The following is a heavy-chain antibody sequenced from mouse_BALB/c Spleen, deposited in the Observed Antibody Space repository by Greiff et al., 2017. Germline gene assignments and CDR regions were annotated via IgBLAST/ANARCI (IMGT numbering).Heavy chain of an antibody. CDR3: ARHYYGYLDY. V-gene: IGHV5-6-5*01. J-gene: IGHJ2*01. CDR2: ISSGGST. CDR1: GFTFSSYA. D-gene: IGHD1-2*01. Sequence: EVKVVESGGGLVKPGGSLKLSCAASGFTFSSYAMSWVRQTPEKRLEWVASISSGGSTYYPDTVKGRFTISRDNAKNTLYLQMSSLKSEDTAMYYCARHYYGYLDYWGQGTTLTVSS.